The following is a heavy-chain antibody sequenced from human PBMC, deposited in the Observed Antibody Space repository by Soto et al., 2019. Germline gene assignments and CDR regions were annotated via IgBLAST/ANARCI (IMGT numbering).Heavy chain of an antibody. CDR2: INPSGGST. J-gene: IGHJ4*02. V-gene: IGHV1-46*01. CDR3: ARNHYYDILTGSLDY. Sequence: ASVKVSCKGSGYTFTSYYMHWVRQAPGQGLEWMGIINPSGGSTSYAQKFQGRVTMTRDTSTSTVYMELSSLRSEDTAVYYCARNHYYDILTGSLDYWGQGTLVTVSS. CDR1: GYTFTSYY. D-gene: IGHD3-9*01.